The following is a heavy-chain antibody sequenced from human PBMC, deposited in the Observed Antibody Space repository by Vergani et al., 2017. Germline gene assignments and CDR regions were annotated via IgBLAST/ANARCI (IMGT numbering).Heavy chain of an antibody. J-gene: IGHJ6*02. Sequence: EVQLLESGGGLVQPGGSLRLSCAASGFTFSSYAMSWVRQAPGKGLEWVSAISGSGGSTYYADSVKGRFTISRGNSKNTLYLQMNSLRAEDTAVYYCAKDLSSSWLNKYYYYGMDVWGQGTTVTVSS. CDR2: ISGSGGST. CDR3: AKDLSSSWLNKYYYYGMDV. CDR1: GFTFSSYA. D-gene: IGHD6-13*01. V-gene: IGHV3-23*01.